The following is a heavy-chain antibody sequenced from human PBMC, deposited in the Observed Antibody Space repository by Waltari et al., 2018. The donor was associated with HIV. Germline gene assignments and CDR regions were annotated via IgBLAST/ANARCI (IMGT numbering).Heavy chain of an antibody. CDR3: TSEEDYGSGSHFDY. V-gene: IGHV3-15*01. D-gene: IGHD3-10*01. CDR1: GFTFNSVW. J-gene: IGHJ4*02. Sequence: EVQLVESGGDLIQTGGCLRLSCAAAGFTFNSVWMSWVRQAPGKGLEWVGRIKTKGDGGATDYAAAVKGRFTISRDDSKNTVYLQMNSLKIEDTAVYYCTSEEDYGSGSHFDYWGQGTLVTVSS. CDR2: IKTKGDGGAT.